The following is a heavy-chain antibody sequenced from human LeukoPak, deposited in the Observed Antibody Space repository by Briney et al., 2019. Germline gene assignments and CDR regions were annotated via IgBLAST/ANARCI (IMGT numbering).Heavy chain of an antibody. CDR1: GGSISSGDYY. J-gene: IGHJ5*02. Sequence: SETLSLTCTVSGGSISSGDYYWSWIRQPPGKGLEWIGYIYYSGSTYYNPSLKSRVTISVDTSKNQFSLKLSSVTAADTAVYYCARGWSPITMVRGVWFDPWGQGTLVTVSS. CDR2: IYYSGST. D-gene: IGHD3-10*01. CDR3: ARGWSPITMVRGVWFDP. V-gene: IGHV4-30-4*01.